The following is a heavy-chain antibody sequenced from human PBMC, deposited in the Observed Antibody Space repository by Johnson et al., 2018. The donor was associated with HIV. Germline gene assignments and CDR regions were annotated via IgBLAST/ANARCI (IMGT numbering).Heavy chain of an antibody. CDR2: ISGSGGST. CDR3: ARQPDNFWSSDAFDI. Sequence: VQLVESGGGLVQPGGSLRLSCAASGFTFSSYAMSWVRQAPGKGLESVSAISGSGGSTYYADSVQGRFTISRDNSKNTLYLQMNSLRVEDTAIYYCARQPDNFWSSDAFDIWGQGTMVTVSS. V-gene: IGHV3-23*04. D-gene: IGHD3-3*01. J-gene: IGHJ3*02. CDR1: GFTFSSYA.